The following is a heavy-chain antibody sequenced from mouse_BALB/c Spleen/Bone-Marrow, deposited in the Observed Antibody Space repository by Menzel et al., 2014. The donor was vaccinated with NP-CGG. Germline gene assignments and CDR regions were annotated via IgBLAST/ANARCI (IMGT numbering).Heavy chain of an antibody. D-gene: IGHD2-1*01. CDR2: IDPYNGGT. CDR1: GYAFTSYN. J-gene: IGHJ4*01. Sequence: EVKLQESGPELVKPGASVKVSCKASGYAFTSYNMYWVKQSHGKSLEWIGCIDPYNGGTSYNQRFKGKATLTVDKSSSTAYMHLNSLTSEDSAVYYCAREVIHYFAMDYWGQGTSVTVSS. V-gene: IGHV1S135*01. CDR3: AREVIHYFAMDY.